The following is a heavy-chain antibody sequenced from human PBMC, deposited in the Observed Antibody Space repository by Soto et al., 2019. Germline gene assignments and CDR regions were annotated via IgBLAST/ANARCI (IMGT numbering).Heavy chain of an antibody. CDR3: ARAFDILTRYYFDY. CDR1: GGSISGYY. J-gene: IGHJ4*02. V-gene: IGHV4-59*12. D-gene: IGHD3-9*01. CDR2: IYHNGIT. Sequence: SETLSLTCTVSGGSISGYYWSWIRQPPGKGLEWIGYIYHNGITYYNPSLKSRVTISVDRSKNQFSLKLSSVTAADTAMYYCARAFDILTRYYFDYWGQGTLVTVSS.